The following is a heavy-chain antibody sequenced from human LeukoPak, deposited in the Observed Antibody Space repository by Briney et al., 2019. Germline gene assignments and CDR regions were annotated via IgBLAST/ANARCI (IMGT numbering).Heavy chain of an antibody. Sequence: GGSLRLSCAASGFTFSSYAMSWVRQAPGKGLEWVSAISGSGGSTYYADSVKGRFTISRDNSKNTLYLQMNSLRAEDTAVYYCAKSGRVPRIKYDYVWGSYFPDAFDIWGQGTMVTVSS. CDR2: ISGSGGST. J-gene: IGHJ3*02. CDR1: GFTFSSYA. V-gene: IGHV3-23*01. CDR3: AKSGRVPRIKYDYVWGSYFPDAFDI. D-gene: IGHD3-16*01.